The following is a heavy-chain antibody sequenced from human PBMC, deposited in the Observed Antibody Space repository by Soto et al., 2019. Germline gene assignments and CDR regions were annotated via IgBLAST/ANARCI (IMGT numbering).Heavy chain of an antibody. J-gene: IGHJ6*02. Sequence: GGSLRLSCAASGFTFSSYSMNWVRQAPGKGLEWVSYISSSSSTIYYADSVKGRFTISRDNAENSLYLQMNSLRDEDTAVYYCARANRVVVTAIPRFVYGMDAGGQGTTVTVS. V-gene: IGHV3-48*02. CDR1: GFTFSSYS. CDR3: ARANRVVVTAIPRFVYGMDA. D-gene: IGHD2-21*02. CDR2: ISSSSSTI.